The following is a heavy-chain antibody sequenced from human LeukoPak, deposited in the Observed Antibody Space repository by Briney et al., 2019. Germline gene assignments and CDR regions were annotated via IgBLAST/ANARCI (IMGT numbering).Heavy chain of an antibody. CDR2: IYSSGNT. Sequence: KSSETLSLTCSVSGGSISDFYWSCIRQPAGKGLEWIGRIYSSGNTNYNPSLKSRVTMSLDASKNQFSLKLSSVTAADTAVYYCARNSGDYWGQGTLVTVSS. J-gene: IGHJ4*02. D-gene: IGHD4-23*01. CDR1: GGSISDFY. V-gene: IGHV4-4*07. CDR3: ARNSGDY.